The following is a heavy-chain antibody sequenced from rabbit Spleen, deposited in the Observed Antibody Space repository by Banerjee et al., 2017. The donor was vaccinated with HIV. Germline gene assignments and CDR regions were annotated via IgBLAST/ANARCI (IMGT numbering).Heavy chain of an antibody. CDR1: GFPFSNKAV. CDR2: INAVTGKA. J-gene: IGHJ4*01. Sequence: QEQLVESGGGLFQPGGSLALTCKASGFPFSNKAVMCWVRQAPGKGLEWIACINAVTGKAVYASWAKGRFTISRTSSTAVTLQMTSLAAADTATYFCARGSNGGSPDYDWAFSLWGQGTLVTVS. CDR3: ARGSNGGSPDYDWAFSL. V-gene: IGHV1S45*01. D-gene: IGHD1-1*01.